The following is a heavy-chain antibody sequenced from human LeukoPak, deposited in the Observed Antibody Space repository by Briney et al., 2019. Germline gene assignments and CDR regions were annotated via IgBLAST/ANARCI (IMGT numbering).Heavy chain of an antibody. D-gene: IGHD5-24*01. CDR2: IIPILGIA. V-gene: IGHV1-69*04. J-gene: IGHJ4*02. CDR1: GGTFSSYA. CDR3: ARDSRDGYNPNFDY. Sequence: SVKVSCKASGGTFSSYAISWVRQAPGQGLEWMGRIIPILGIANYAQKFQGRVTITADKSTSTAYMELSSLRSEDTAVYYCARDSRDGYNPNFDYWGQGTLVTVSS.